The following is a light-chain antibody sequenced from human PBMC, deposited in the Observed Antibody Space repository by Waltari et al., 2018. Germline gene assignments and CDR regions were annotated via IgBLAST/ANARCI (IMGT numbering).Light chain of an antibody. V-gene: IGKV3-11*01. J-gene: IGKJ4*01. Sequence: VILTQSPATLSLSPGERATLSCRASQSVSSDLAWYQQKPGQAPRLLIYAASNRATGIPDRFSGSGSGTDFTLTISGLEPEDVGVYHCYQHSSGLTFGGGSKVEIK. CDR1: QSVSSD. CDR3: YQHSSGLT. CDR2: AAS.